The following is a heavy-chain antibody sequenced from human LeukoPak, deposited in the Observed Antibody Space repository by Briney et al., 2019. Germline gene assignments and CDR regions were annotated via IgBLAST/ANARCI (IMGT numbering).Heavy chain of an antibody. J-gene: IGHJ6*03. Sequence: ASAKVSCKASGYTFTSYDINWVRQATGQGLEWMGWMNPNSGNTGYAQKFQGRVTMTRNTSISTAYMELSSLRSEDTAVYYCARDQTGTTSYYYMDVWGKGTTVTVSS. CDR2: MNPNSGNT. V-gene: IGHV1-8*01. CDR1: GYTFTSYD. CDR3: ARDQTGTTSYYYMDV. D-gene: IGHD1-7*01.